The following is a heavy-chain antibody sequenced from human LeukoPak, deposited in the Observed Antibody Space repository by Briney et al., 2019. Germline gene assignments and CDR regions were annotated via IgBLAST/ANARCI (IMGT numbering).Heavy chain of an antibody. Sequence: PSETLSLTCTVARGSISSATYNWGWIRQPAGKGLEWIGRIYTTGSTDYNPSLKSRVTMSVDTSKNQFSLKLSSVTAADTAVCYCARSRGPHSSGYSSHLNFQHWGQGTLVTVSS. V-gene: IGHV4-61*02. J-gene: IGHJ1*01. CDR3: ARSRGPHSSGYSSHLNFQH. D-gene: IGHD3-22*01. CDR1: RGSISSATYN. CDR2: IYTTGST.